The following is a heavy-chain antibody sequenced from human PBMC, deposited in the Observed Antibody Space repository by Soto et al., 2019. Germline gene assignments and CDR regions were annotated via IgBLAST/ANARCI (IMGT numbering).Heavy chain of an antibody. CDR2: INPNSGGT. CDR3: AGGGAITGTTYWFDP. J-gene: IGHJ5*02. Sequence: ASVKVSCKASGYTFTGYYMHWVRQAPGQGLEWMGWINPNSGGTNYAQKFQGWVTMTRDTSISTAYMELSRLRSDDTAVYYCAGGGAITGTTYWFDPWGQGTLVTVSS. CDR1: GYTFTGYY. D-gene: IGHD1-7*01. V-gene: IGHV1-2*04.